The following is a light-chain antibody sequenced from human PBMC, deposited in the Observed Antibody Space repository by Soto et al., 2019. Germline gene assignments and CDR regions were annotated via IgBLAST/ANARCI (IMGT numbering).Light chain of an antibody. V-gene: IGKV3-20*01. CDR1: QSVSSSY. CDR3: QQYGSSSWT. Sequence: DIVLTQSPGTLSLSRGERATLSCRASQSVSSSYLAWYQQKPGQAPRLLIYGTSSRATAIPDRFSGSGSGTDFTLTISRLEPEDFAVYYCQQYGSSSWTFGQGTKVAIK. CDR2: GTS. J-gene: IGKJ1*01.